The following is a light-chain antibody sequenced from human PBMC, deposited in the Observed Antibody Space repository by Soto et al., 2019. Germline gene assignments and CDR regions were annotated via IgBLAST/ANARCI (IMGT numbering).Light chain of an antibody. CDR3: AAWDDSLSYV. J-gene: IGLJ1*01. CDR1: SSKIGSNY. CDR2: RNN. V-gene: IGLV1-47*01. Sequence: QSVLTQPPSASGTPGQRVTISFSGSSSKIGSNYVYWYQQLPGTAPKLLIYRNNQRPSGVPDRFYGSKSGTSASLAISGLRSEDEADYYCAAWDDSLSYVFGTGTKVTVL.